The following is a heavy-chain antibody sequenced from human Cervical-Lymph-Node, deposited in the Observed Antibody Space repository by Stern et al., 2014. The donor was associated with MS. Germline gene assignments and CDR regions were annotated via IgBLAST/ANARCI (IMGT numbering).Heavy chain of an antibody. V-gene: IGHV1-46*01. CDR3: TMVGIDWNDRFGP. CDR2: ISPRGGGT. D-gene: IGHD1-1*01. J-gene: IGHJ5*02. CDR1: GDTPTTYY. Sequence: VHLVESGAEVKKPGASAKISCKASGDTPTTYYIHWVRQAPGHGLEWMGLISPRGGGTTYAHRFQGRVTMTRDTSTRTVYVELTSLRSEDTAMYYCTMVGIDWNDRFGPWGQGTLVTVSS.